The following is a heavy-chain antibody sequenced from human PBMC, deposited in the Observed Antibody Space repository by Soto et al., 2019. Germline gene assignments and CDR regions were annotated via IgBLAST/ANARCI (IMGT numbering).Heavy chain of an antibody. V-gene: IGHV1-69*06. J-gene: IGHJ6*02. D-gene: IGHD2-2*01. CDR3: ASDSKGTLEAHKYCSSTSCYGYDYYYGMDV. CDR2: IIPIFGTA. CDR1: GGTFSNYA. Sequence: QVQLVQSGAEVKKPGSSVKVSCKASGGTFSNYAISWVRQAPGQGLEWMGGIIPIFGTANYAQKFQGRVTITADKSTSTAYMELSSLRSEDTAVYYCASDSKGTLEAHKYCSSTSCYGYDYYYGMDVWGQGTTVTVSS.